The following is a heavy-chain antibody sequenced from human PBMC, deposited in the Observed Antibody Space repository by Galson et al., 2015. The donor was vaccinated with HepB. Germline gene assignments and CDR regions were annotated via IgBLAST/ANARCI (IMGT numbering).Heavy chain of an antibody. CDR3: AREWTTVSHFDY. Sequence: SGAEVKKPGESLKISCKGSGYSFTSYWIGWVRQMPGKGLEWIGSIYHSGSTYYNPSLKSRVTISVDTSKNQFSLKLSSVTAADTAVYYCAREWTTVSHFDYWGQGTLVTVSS. CDR1: GYSFTSYW. CDR2: IYHSGST. J-gene: IGHJ4*02. V-gene: IGHV4-38-2*02. D-gene: IGHD4-17*01.